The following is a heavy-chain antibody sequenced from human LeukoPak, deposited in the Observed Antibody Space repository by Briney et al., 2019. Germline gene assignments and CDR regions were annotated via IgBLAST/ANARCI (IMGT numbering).Heavy chain of an antibody. Sequence: GGSLRLSCTASGFTFGDYAMSWVRQAPGKGLEWVGFIRSKAYGGTTEYAASVKGRFTISRDDSKSIAYLQMNSLKTEDTAVYYCTSAGERNYDFWSGYRDSYFDYWGQGTLVTVSS. CDR2: IRSKAYGGTT. D-gene: IGHD3-3*01. J-gene: IGHJ4*02. CDR3: TSAGERNYDFWSGYRDSYFDY. V-gene: IGHV3-49*04. CDR1: GFTFGDYA.